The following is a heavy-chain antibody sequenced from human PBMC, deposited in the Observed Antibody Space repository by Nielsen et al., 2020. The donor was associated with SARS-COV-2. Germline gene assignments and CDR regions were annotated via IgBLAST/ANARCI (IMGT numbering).Heavy chain of an antibody. CDR3: ARGRSRRYCSSTSCYTSLWFDP. V-gene: IGHV4-34*01. Sequence: SETLSLTCAVYGGSFSGYYWSRIRQPPGKGLEWIGEINHSGSTNYNPSLKSRVTISVDTSKNQFSLKLSSVTAADTAVYYCARGRSRRYCSSTSCYTSLWFDPWGQGTLVTVSS. D-gene: IGHD2-2*02. J-gene: IGHJ5*02. CDR1: GGSFSGYY. CDR2: INHSGST.